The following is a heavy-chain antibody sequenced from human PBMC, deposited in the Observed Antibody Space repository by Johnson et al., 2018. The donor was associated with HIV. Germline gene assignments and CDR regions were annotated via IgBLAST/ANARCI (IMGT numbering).Heavy chain of an antibody. D-gene: IGHD2-15*01. Sequence: VLLVESGGGLVQPGRSLRLSCAASGFTFDDYAMHWVRQAPGKGLEWVSGISWNSGSIGYADSVKGRFTISRDNAKNSLYLQMHSLRAEDTAVYYCARDPRGLGVGPGEAFDIWGQGTMVTVSS. CDR1: GFTFDDYA. CDR2: ISWNSGSI. V-gene: IGHV3-9*01. J-gene: IGHJ3*02. CDR3: ARDPRGLGVGPGEAFDI.